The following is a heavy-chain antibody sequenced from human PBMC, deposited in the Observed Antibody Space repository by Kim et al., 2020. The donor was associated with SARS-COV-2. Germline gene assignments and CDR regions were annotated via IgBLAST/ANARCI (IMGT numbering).Heavy chain of an antibody. V-gene: IGHV4-59*01. CDR3: ARTYGSGSYYYYYGMDV. J-gene: IGHJ6*02. Sequence: LKSRVTISVAPSKNQFSLKLSSVTAADTAVYYCARTYGSGSYYYYYGMDVWGQGTTVTVSS. D-gene: IGHD3-10*01.